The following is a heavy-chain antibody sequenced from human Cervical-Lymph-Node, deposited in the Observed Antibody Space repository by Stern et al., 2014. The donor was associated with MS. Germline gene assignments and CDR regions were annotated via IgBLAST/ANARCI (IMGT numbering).Heavy chain of an antibody. J-gene: IGHJ3*01. CDR2: ISSSHNTI. V-gene: IGHV3-11*01. Sequence: VHLVESGGGLVKPGGSLRLSCAASGFSFNDYYMTWVRQAPGKGLEWISYISSSHNTIHYAASVKGRFTISMDNAKNSLFLQMNSLRADDTAIYYCARPRSHAFDVWGQGTVVTVSS. CDR1: GFSFNDYY. CDR3: ARPRSHAFDV.